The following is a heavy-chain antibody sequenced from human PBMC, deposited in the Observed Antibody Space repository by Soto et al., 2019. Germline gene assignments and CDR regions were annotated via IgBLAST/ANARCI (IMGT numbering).Heavy chain of an antibody. CDR2: IIPILGIA. Sequence: SVKVSCKASGGTLSSYTISWVRQAPGQGLEWMGRIIPILGIANYAQKFQGRVTITADKSTSTAYMELSSLRSEDTAVYYCARGIWNSRLGYWGQGTLVTVSS. V-gene: IGHV1-69*02. CDR3: ARGIWNSRLGY. J-gene: IGHJ4*02. CDR1: GGTLSSYT. D-gene: IGHD1-7*01.